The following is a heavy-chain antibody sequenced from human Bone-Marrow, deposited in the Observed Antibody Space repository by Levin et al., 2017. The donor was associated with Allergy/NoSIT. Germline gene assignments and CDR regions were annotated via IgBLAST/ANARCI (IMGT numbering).Heavy chain of an antibody. CDR1: GFTFSSYG. J-gene: IGHJ4*02. CDR2: IWYDGSDK. V-gene: IGHV3-33*06. D-gene: IGHD6-19*01. Sequence: GGSLKLSCAASGFTFSSYGMHWVRQAPGKGLEWVAVIWYDGSDKYYVDSVKGRFTISRDNSKKTLYLQMNSLRAEDTAVYYCAKAVAGTGTPHLWGQGTLVTVSS. CDR3: AKAVAGTGTPHL.